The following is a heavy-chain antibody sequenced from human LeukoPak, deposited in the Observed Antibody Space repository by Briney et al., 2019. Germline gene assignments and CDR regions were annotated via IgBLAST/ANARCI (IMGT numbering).Heavy chain of an antibody. CDR3: AELGITMIGGV. CDR1: GFTLSDYG. D-gene: IGHD3-10*02. Sequence: GGSLRLSCVVSGFTLSDYGIHWVRQAPGRGLQWVAFIPFDGSHKYYADSVKGRFTISRDNAKNSLYLQMNSLRAEVTAVYYCAELGITMIGGVWGKGTTVTISS. V-gene: IGHV3-30*02. J-gene: IGHJ6*04. CDR2: IPFDGSHK.